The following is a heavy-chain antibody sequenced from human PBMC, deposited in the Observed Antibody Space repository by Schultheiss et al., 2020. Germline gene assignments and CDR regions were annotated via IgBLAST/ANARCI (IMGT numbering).Heavy chain of an antibody. V-gene: IGHV4-39*01. Sequence: SETLALTCTVSGGSISSSSYYWGWIRQPPGKGLEWIGEINHSGSTNYNPSLKSRVTISVDTSKNQFSLKLSSVTAADTAVYYCARRGDCSSTSCYLDYYYYMDVWGKGTTVTVSS. J-gene: IGHJ6*03. CDR3: ARRGDCSSTSCYLDYYYYMDV. CDR1: GGSISSSSYY. D-gene: IGHD2-2*01. CDR2: INHSGST.